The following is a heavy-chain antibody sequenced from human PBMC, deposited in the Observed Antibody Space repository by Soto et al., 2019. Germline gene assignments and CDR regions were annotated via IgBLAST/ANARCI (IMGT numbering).Heavy chain of an antibody. D-gene: IGHD3-22*01. Sequence: GGTNYAQKFQGRVTMTRDTSISTAYMELSRLRSDDTAVYYCARAKGGNYYDSSGYPNWFDPWGQGTLVTVSS. CDR2: GGT. CDR3: ARAKGGNYYDSSGYPNWFDP. J-gene: IGHJ5*02. V-gene: IGHV1-2*02.